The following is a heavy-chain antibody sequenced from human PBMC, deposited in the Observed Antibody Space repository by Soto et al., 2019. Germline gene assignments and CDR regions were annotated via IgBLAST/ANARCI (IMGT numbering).Heavy chain of an antibody. D-gene: IGHD3-3*01. Sequence: SVKVSCKASGGTFSSYAISWVRQAPGQGLEWMGGIIPIFGTANYAQKFQGRVTITADESTSTAYMELSSLRSEDTAVYYCAIDYRDFWSGYYGLAFWGQRSTVTVSS. CDR1: GGTFSSYA. J-gene: IGHJ6*02. V-gene: IGHV1-69*13. CDR2: IIPIFGTA. CDR3: AIDYRDFWSGYYGLAF.